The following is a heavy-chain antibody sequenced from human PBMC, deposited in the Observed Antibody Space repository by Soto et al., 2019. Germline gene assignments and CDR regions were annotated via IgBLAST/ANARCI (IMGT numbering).Heavy chain of an antibody. CDR1: GYTLTQYD. V-gene: IGHV1-8*01. D-gene: IGHD3-10*01. J-gene: IGHJ3*01. CDR3: ARAFS. CDR2: MNPNSGNT. Sequence: GAPGKVSWEGSGYTLTQYDINWVRQATGQGLEWMGWMNPNSGNTGYAQKFQGRVTMTRNTSISTAYMELSSLRSEDTAVYYCARAFSGVQGTMVTVSS.